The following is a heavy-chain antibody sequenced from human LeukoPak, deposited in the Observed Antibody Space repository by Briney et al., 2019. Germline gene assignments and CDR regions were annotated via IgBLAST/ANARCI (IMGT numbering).Heavy chain of an antibody. V-gene: IGHV3-11*01. CDR3: ARLERPRRPDY. Sequence: PGGSLRLSCAASGFTFNNYAMSWIRQAPGKGLEWVSYISSSGSTIYYADSVKGRFTISRDNAKNSLYLQMNSLRAEDTAVYYCARLERPRRPDYWGQGTLVTVSS. CDR2: ISSSGSTI. D-gene: IGHD1-1*01. J-gene: IGHJ4*02. CDR1: GFTFNNYA.